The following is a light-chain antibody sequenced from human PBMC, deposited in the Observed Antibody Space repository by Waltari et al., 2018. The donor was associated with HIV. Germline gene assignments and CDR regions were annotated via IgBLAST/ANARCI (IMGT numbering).Light chain of an antibody. J-gene: IGLJ1*01. Sequence: QSVLTQPPSVSGAPGQRVTISCTGSSSNIGAGYDVHWYQQLPGTAPKLPIYGNSNRPSGVPDRFSGSKSGTSASLAITGLQAEDEADYYCQSYDSSLEVFGTGTKVTVL. CDR3: QSYDSSLEV. CDR1: SSNIGAGYD. V-gene: IGLV1-40*01. CDR2: GNS.